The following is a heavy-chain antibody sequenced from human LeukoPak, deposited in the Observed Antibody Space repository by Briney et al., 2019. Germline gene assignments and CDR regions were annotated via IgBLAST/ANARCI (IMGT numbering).Heavy chain of an antibody. CDR1: GFTFSNAW. D-gene: IGHD1-1*01. CDR3: TSSSNWNYYYYGMDV. CDR2: IKSKTDGGTT. Sequence: GGSLRLSCAASGFTFSNAWMNWVRQAPGKGLKWVGRIKSKTDGGTTDYAAPVKGRFTISRDDSKNTLYLQMNSLKTEDTAVYYCTSSSNWNYYYYGMDVWGQGTTVTVSS. V-gene: IGHV3-15*07. J-gene: IGHJ6*02.